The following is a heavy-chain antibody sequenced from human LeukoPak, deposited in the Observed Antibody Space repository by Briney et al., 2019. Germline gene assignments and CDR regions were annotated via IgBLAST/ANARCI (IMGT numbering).Heavy chain of an antibody. CDR1: GYTFTRQY. J-gene: IGHJ4*02. V-gene: IGHV1-2*06. CDR2: INPNSGGT. CDR3: ARLHSGYRPPYDY. D-gene: IGHD5-12*01. Sequence: ASVKVSCKASGYTFTRQYMHWVRQAPGQGLEWMGRINPNSGGTNYAQKFQGRVTMTRDTSISTAYMELSRLRSDDTAVYYCARLHSGYRPPYDYWGQGTLVTVSS.